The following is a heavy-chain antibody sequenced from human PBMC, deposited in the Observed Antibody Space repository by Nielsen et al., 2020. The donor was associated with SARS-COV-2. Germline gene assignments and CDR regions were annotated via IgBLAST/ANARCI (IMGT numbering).Heavy chain of an antibody. CDR1: GGSISSGGYY. V-gene: IGHV4-31*03. CDR2: IYYSGST. CDR3: AREWRVWYGSGSYNWFDP. Sequence: SETLSLTCTVSGGSISSGGYYWSWIRQHPGKGLEWIGYIYYSGSTYYNPSLKSRVTISVDTSKNQFSLKLSSVTAADTAVYYCAREWRVWYGSGSYNWFDPWGQGTLVTVSS. J-gene: IGHJ5*02. D-gene: IGHD3-10*01.